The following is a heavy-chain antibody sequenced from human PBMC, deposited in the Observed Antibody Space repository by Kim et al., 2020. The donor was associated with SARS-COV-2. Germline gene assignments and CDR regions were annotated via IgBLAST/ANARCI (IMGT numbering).Heavy chain of an antibody. D-gene: IGHD1-26*01. Sequence: NPSIKNGVTISVDTSKNQFSLKLSAVTAADTAVYYCARGVSGNYYYGMDVWGQGTTVTVSS. CDR3: ARGVSGNYYYGMDV. V-gene: IGHV4-34*01. J-gene: IGHJ6*02.